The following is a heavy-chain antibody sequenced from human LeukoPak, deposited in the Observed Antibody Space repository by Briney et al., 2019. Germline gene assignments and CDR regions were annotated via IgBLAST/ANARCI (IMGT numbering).Heavy chain of an antibody. CDR3: ARDTGINGYYYDSSGAYFDY. Sequence: GGSLRLSCAASRFTVSSNYMSWVRQAPGKGLEWVSVIYSGGSTYYADSVKGRFTISRDNSKNTLYLQMNSLRAEDTAVYYCARDTGINGYYYDSSGAYFDYWGQGTLVTVSS. D-gene: IGHD3-22*01. J-gene: IGHJ4*02. V-gene: IGHV3-66*02. CDR2: IYSGGST. CDR1: RFTVSSNY.